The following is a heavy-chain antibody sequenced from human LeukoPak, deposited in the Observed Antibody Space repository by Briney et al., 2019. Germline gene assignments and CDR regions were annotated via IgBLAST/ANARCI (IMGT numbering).Heavy chain of an antibody. CDR1: GFTFSDYY. CDR2: ISSSGSTI. V-gene: IGHV3-11*04. Sequence: GGSLRLSCAASGFTFSDYYMSWIRQAPGKGLEWVSYISSSGSTIYYADSVKGRFTISRDNAKNSLYLQMNSLRAEDTAVYYCVRGAYSSSWLNFDYWGQGTLVTVSS. D-gene: IGHD6-13*01. J-gene: IGHJ4*02. CDR3: VRGAYSSSWLNFDY.